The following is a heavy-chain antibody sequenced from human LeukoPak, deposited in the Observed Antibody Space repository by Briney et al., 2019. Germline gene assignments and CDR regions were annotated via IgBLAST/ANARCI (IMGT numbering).Heavy chain of an antibody. D-gene: IGHD1-1*01. Sequence: ASVKVSCKASGYTFSGYYMHWVRQAPGQGLEWVGWINPNSGGTNYAQKFQGRVTMTRDTSISTAYMELRSLRSDDTAVYYCARGGNWNDAFYWGQGTLVTVSS. CDR1: GYTFSGYY. J-gene: IGHJ4*02. CDR3: ARGGNWNDAFY. V-gene: IGHV1-2*02. CDR2: INPNSGGT.